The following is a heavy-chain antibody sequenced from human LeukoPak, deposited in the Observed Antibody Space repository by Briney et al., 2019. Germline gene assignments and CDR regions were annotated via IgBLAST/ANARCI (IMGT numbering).Heavy chain of an antibody. V-gene: IGHV4-39*07. J-gene: IGHJ4*02. Sequence: SETVSLTCTVSGGSISSSSYYWGWIRQPPGKGLEWIGSIYYSGSTYYNPSLKSRVTISVDTSKNQFSLKLSSVTAADTAVYYCARVSRWLNPYFDYWGQGTLVTVSS. CDR3: ARVSRWLNPYFDY. CDR1: GGSISSSSYY. D-gene: IGHD6-19*01. CDR2: IYYSGST.